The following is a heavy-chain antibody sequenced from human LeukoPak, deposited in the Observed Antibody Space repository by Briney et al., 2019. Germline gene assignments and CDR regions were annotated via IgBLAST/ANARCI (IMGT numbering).Heavy chain of an antibody. CDR2: IHTSGST. CDR1: GGSISSYY. Sequence: SETLSLTCTVSGGSISSYYWSWIRQPAGKGLEWIGRIHTSGSTSNNPSLKSRVTMSLDTSKNQFSLKLTSVTAADTAVYFCARAVAAAGPFDYWGQGTLVTVSS. D-gene: IGHD6-13*01. CDR3: ARAVAAAGPFDY. V-gene: IGHV4-4*07. J-gene: IGHJ4*02.